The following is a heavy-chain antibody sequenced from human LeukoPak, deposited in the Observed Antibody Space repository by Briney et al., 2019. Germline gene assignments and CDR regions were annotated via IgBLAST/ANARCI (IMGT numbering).Heavy chain of an antibody. J-gene: IGHJ4*02. CDR1: GFTFSSYA. Sequence: GGPLRLSCAASGFTFSSYAMHWVRQAPGKGLEWVAVISYDGSNKYYADSVKGRFTISRDNSKSTLYLQMNSLRAEDTAVYYCARGLGYCSSTSCPLNYWGQGTLVTVSS. D-gene: IGHD2-2*01. CDR2: ISYDGSNK. CDR3: ARGLGYCSSTSCPLNY. V-gene: IGHV3-30-3*01.